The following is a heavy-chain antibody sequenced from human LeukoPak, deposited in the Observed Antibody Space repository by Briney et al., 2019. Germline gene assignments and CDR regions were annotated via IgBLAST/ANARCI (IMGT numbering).Heavy chain of an antibody. D-gene: IGHD2-15*01. V-gene: IGHV1-2*02. Sequence: ASVKVSCKASGYTFTGDYMHWVRQAPGQGLEWMGWINPNSGGTNYEQKFQGRVTMTRDTSISTAYMELSRLRSDDTAVFYCARAGSSSRWVNDYWGQGTLVTVSS. CDR3: ARAGSSSRWVNDY. CDR1: GYTFTGDY. CDR2: INPNSGGT. J-gene: IGHJ4*02.